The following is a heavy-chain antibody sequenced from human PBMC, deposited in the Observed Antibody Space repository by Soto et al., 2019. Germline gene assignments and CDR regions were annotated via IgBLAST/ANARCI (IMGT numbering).Heavy chain of an antibody. V-gene: IGHV1-69*13. CDR3: ARSQGDYGDYGRYYYYGMDV. D-gene: IGHD4-17*01. CDR2: IIPIFGTA. J-gene: IGHJ6*02. Sequence: GASVKVSCKASGGTFSSYAISWVRQAPGQGLEWMGGIIPIFGTANYAQKFQGRVTITADESTSTAYMELSSLRSEDTAVYYCARSQGDYGDYGRYYYYGMDVWGQGTTVTVSS. CDR1: GGTFSSYA.